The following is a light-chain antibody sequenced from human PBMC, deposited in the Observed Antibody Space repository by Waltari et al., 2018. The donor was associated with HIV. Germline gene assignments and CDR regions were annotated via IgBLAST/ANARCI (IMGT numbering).Light chain of an antibody. CDR3: CSYAGSYTLGV. CDR2: DVS. CDR1: SSDVGNSNY. Sequence: QSALTQPRSVSGSPGQSVTISCTGTSSDVGNSNYVSWYQQHPGKAPKSMIYDVSKRPSGVPDRFSGSKSGNTASLTISGLQAEDEADYYCCSYAGSYTLGVFGGGTKVTVL. J-gene: IGLJ2*01. V-gene: IGLV2-11*01.